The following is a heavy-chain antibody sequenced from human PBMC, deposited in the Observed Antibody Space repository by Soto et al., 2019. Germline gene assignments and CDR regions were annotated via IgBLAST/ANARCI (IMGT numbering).Heavy chain of an antibody. CDR1: GGTFSSYT. CDR3: ARDSYSGGWFTTLDAFDI. V-gene: IGHV1-69*08. Sequence: QVQLVQSGAEVKKPGSSVKVSCKASGGTFSSYTISWVRQAPGQGLEWMGRIIPILGIANYAQKFQGRVTITADKSTSTAYMELSSLRSEHTAVYYCARDSYSGGWFTTLDAFDIWGQGTMVTVSS. D-gene: IGHD6-19*01. J-gene: IGHJ3*02. CDR2: IIPILGIA.